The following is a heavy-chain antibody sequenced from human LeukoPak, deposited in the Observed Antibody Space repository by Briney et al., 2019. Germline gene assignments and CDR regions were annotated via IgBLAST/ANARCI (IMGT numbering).Heavy chain of an antibody. Sequence: ASVKVSCKASGYTFTGYYMHWVRQAPGQGLEWMGWINPNSGGTNYAQKFQGRVTITRNTSISTAYMELSSLRSEDTAVYYCARGDSTFDPWGQGTLVTVSS. D-gene: IGHD2-15*01. CDR1: GYTFTGYY. CDR3: ARGDSTFDP. V-gene: IGHV1-2*02. J-gene: IGHJ5*02. CDR2: INPNSGGT.